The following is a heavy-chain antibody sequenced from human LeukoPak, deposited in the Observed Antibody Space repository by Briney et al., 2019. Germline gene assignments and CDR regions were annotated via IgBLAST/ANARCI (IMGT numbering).Heavy chain of an antibody. CDR3: ATTIFGVVIRDYFDY. CDR2: INHSGRT. V-gene: IGHV4-34*01. Sequence: SETLSLTCAVYGGSFSGYYWSWIRQPPGKGLEWIGEINHSGRTNYNPSLKSRVTMSVDTSKNQFSLKLSSVTAADTALYYCATTIFGVVIRDYFDYWGQGTLVTVSS. D-gene: IGHD3-3*01. J-gene: IGHJ4*02. CDR1: GGSFSGYY.